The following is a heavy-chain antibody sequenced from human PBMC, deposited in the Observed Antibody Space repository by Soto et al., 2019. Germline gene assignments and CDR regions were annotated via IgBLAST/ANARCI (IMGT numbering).Heavy chain of an antibody. CDR2: ISWNSGSI. D-gene: IGHD3-3*01. J-gene: IGHJ6*03. CDR3: AKVGGSYYDFWSGYYTPGDPYYYYMDV. Sequence: GGSLRLSCAASGFTFDDYAMHWVRQAPGKGLEWASGISWNSGSIGYADSVKGRFTISRDNAKNSLYLQMNSLRAEDTALYYCAKVGGSYYDFWSGYYTPGDPYYYYMDVWGKGTTVTVSS. V-gene: IGHV3-9*01. CDR1: GFTFDDYA.